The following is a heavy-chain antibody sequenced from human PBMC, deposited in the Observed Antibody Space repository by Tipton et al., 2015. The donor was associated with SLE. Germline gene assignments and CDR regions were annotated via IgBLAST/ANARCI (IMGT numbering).Heavy chain of an antibody. J-gene: IGHJ6*02. Sequence: SLRLSCAVSGGSIISSSWWSWVRQPPGKGLEWIGDIYHSGGTNYSPSLESRVTISVDPAKNQFSLKLTSVTAADTAVYYCARGMLTWRGAIIGVDVWGQGTTVNVSS. CDR3: ARGMLTWRGAIIGVDV. V-gene: IGHV4-4*02. CDR2: IYHSGGT. D-gene: IGHD2-8*01. CDR1: GGSIISSSW.